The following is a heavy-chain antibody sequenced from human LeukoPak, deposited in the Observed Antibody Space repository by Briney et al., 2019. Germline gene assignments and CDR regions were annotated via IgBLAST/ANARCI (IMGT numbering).Heavy chain of an antibody. Sequence: PSETLSLTCAVYGGSFSGYYWSWIRQPPGKGLEWIGEINHSGSTNYNPSLKSRVTISVDTSKNQFSLKLSSVTAADTAVYYCARHKKGYCSSTSCYYNWFDPWGQGTLVTVSS. V-gene: IGHV4-34*01. CDR2: INHSGST. CDR1: GGSFSGYY. J-gene: IGHJ5*02. CDR3: ARHKKGYCSSTSCYYNWFDP. D-gene: IGHD2-2*01.